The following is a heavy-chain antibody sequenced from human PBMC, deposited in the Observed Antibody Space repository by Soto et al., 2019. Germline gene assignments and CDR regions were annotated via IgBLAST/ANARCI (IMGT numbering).Heavy chain of an antibody. D-gene: IGHD2-15*01. CDR1: GYTFTTYY. V-gene: IGHV1-46*01. Sequence: QVQLVQSGAEVKRPGASVKVSCKASGYTFTTYYMHWVRQAPGQGLEWLGIINPTGGSTTYAQQFQGRVTMTRDTSTSTVYLELSSLRSEDTAVYYCARAGYCSGGTCFHGNCDYWGQGTLVTVSA. CDR2: INPTGGST. CDR3: ARAGYCSGGTCFHGNCDY. J-gene: IGHJ4*02.